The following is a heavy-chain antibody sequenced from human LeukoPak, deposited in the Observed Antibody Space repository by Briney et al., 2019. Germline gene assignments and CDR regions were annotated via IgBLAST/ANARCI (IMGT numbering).Heavy chain of an antibody. CDR3: AREEGYCSGGSCYSGYFDY. D-gene: IGHD2-15*01. CDR2: IWYDGSNK. V-gene: IGHV3-33*08. J-gene: IGHJ4*02. CDR1: GFTFSSYA. Sequence: PGGSLRLSCAASGFTFSSYAMSWVRQAPGKGLEWVAVIWYDGSNKYYADSVKGRFTISRDNSKNTLYLQMNSLRAEDTAVYYCAREEGYCSGGSCYSGYFDYWGQGTLVTVSS.